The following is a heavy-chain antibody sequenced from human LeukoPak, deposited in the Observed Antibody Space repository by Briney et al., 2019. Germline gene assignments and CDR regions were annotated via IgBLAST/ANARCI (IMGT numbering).Heavy chain of an antibody. CDR1: GFTFNGAW. V-gene: IGHV3-7*01. CDR2: LDPSGSQK. D-gene: IGHD1-1*01. J-gene: IGHJ4*02. CDR3: AIWTSGNF. Sequence: FTSSASGFTFNGAWLNWVRQAPGKGLEWVANLDPSGSQKRYVDSVKGRFTISKDNPGTSLYLEMNSLRAEGTAIYYCAIWTSGNFWGQGTLVTVSS.